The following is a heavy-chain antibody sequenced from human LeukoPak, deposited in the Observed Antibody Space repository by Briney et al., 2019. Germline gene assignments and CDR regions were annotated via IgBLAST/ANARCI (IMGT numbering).Heavy chain of an antibody. Sequence: ASVKVSCKASGYTFTSYDISWVRQAPGQGLEWMGWISAYNGNTNYAQKLQGRVTMTTDTSTSTAYMELRSLRSDDTAVYYCARGYSSGWYSNEYYFDYWGQGTLVTVSS. J-gene: IGHJ4*02. V-gene: IGHV1-18*01. CDR2: ISAYNGNT. D-gene: IGHD6-19*01. CDR1: GYTFTSYD. CDR3: ARGYSSGWYSNEYYFDY.